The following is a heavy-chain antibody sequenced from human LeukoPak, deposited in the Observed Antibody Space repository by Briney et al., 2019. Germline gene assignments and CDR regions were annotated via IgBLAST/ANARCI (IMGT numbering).Heavy chain of an antibody. CDR3: ASAMPVVWRLDY. CDR1: GYTFTSYG. CDR2: LSAYYGNT. D-gene: IGHD2-2*01. V-gene: IGHV1-18*01. J-gene: IGHJ4*02. Sequence: ASVKVSCKACGYTFTSYGLIWVRQASGQVLECMGWLSAYYGNTNYAQKLQDRVNMTTDTYTHTAYMELSSLSCDHSAVYYCASAMPVVWRLDYWGQGTLVTVSS.